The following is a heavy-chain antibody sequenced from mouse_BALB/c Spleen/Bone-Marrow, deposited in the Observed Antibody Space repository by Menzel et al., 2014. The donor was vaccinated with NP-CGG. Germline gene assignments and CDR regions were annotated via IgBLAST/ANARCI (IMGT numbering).Heavy chain of an antibody. V-gene: IGHV14-3*02. CDR2: IDPANGNT. D-gene: IGHD2-14*01. Sequence: EVPLQQSGAELVKPGASVKLSCTASGFNIKDTYMHWVKQRPEQGLEWIVGIDPANGNTKYDPKFQGKATITADTSSNTAYLQLSSLTSEDTAVYYCAYYRYDEGGFAFWGQGTLVTVSA. J-gene: IGHJ3*01. CDR3: AYYRYDEGGFAF. CDR1: GFNIKDTY.